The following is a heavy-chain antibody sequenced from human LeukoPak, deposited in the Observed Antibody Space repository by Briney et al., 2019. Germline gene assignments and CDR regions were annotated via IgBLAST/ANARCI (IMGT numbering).Heavy chain of an antibody. V-gene: IGHV3-23*01. D-gene: IGHD4-17*01. Sequence: PGGSLRLSCAASGFTFSSYAMSWVRQAPGKGLEWVSAISGSGGSTYYADSVKGRFTISRDNSKNTLYLQMYSLRAEDTAVYYCAKDHKGIYGDYSYYFDYWGQGTLVTVSS. CDR1: GFTFSSYA. CDR2: ISGSGGST. CDR3: AKDHKGIYGDYSYYFDY. J-gene: IGHJ4*02.